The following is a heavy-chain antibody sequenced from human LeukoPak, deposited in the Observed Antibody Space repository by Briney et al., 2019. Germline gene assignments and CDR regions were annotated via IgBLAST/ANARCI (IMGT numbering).Heavy chain of an antibody. CDR3: ARRGLGRPDY. D-gene: IGHD7-27*01. Sequence: SETLSLTCTVSGGSISSGGYYWSWIRQHPGKGLEWIGYIYYSGSTYYNPSLKSRVTISVDTSKNQFSLKLSSVTAADTAVYYCARRGLGRPDYWGQGTLVTVSS. J-gene: IGHJ4*02. CDR1: GGSISSGGYY. CDR2: IYYSGST. V-gene: IGHV4-31*03.